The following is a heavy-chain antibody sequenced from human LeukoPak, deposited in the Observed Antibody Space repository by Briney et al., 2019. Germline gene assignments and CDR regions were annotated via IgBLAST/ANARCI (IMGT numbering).Heavy chain of an antibody. V-gene: IGHV3-23*01. D-gene: IGHD6-13*01. CDR1: GFTFSSYA. Sequence: GGSLRLSCAASGFTFSSYAMSWVRQAPGKGLEWVSAISGSGGSTYYADSVKGRFTISRDNAKNSLYLQMNSLRAEDTAVYYCARDFFPIVDSSWYEIGYWGQGTLVTVSS. J-gene: IGHJ4*02. CDR2: ISGSGGST. CDR3: ARDFFPIVDSSWYEIGY.